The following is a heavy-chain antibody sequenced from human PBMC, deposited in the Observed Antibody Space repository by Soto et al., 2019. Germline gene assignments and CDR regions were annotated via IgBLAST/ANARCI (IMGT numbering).Heavy chain of an antibody. CDR3: ARLGRYSSGWLGIDY. J-gene: IGHJ4*02. Sequence: SETLSLTCTVSGGSISSDYWSWIRQPPGKGLEWIGYIHYSGSTNYNPSLKSGVTISVDTSKNQFFLRLSSVTAADTAVYYCARLGRYSSGWLGIDYWGRGALVTVS. D-gene: IGHD6-19*01. CDR1: GGSISSDY. V-gene: IGHV4-59*08. CDR2: IHYSGST.